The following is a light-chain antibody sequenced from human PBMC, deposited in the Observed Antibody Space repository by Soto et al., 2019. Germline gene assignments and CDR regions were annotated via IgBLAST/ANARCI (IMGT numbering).Light chain of an antibody. J-gene: IGKJ4*01. CDR2: GAS. V-gene: IGKV3-11*01. CDR3: QQRSNWPSLT. Sequence: EIVLTQSPATLSLSPGERATLSCRASQSVISYLAWYQQKPGQAPRLLIYGASNRATGIPARFSGSGSGTDFTLTISSLEPEDFAVYYCQQRSNWPSLTFGGGTKVDIK. CDR1: QSVISY.